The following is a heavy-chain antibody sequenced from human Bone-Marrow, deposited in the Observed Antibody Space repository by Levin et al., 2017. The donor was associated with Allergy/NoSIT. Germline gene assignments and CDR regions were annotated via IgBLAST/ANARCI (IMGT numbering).Heavy chain of an antibody. CDR1: GFSISSGHW. CDR3: ARNWAWGFDY. D-gene: IGHD7-27*01. V-gene: IGHV4-4*02. CDR2: IFHSGNS. J-gene: IGHJ4*02. Sequence: PSQTLSLTCAVSGFSISSGHWWTWLRQPPGKGLEWIGEIFHSGNSNYNPALGSRVTISRDNSKNQFSLNLRFMSAADTAVYYCARNWAWGFDYWGQGALVTV.